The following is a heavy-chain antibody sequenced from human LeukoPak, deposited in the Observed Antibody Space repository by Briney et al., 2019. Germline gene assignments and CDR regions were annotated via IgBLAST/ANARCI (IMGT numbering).Heavy chain of an antibody. J-gene: IGHJ3*02. V-gene: IGHV4-34*01. CDR2: INHSGST. Sequence: SETLSLTCAVYGGSFSGYYWSWICQPPGKGLEWIGEINHSGSTNYNPSLKSRVTISVDTSKNQFSLKLSSVTAADTAVYYCARVRVLMVYADHDAFDIWGQGTMVTVSS. D-gene: IGHD2-8*01. CDR1: GGSFSGYY. CDR3: ARVRVLMVYADHDAFDI.